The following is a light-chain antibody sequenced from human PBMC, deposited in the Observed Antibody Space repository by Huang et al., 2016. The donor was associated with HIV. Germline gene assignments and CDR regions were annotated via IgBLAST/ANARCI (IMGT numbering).Light chain of an antibody. CDR1: QSVGSN. CDR3: QQYNNWPPLT. CDR2: GAS. J-gene: IGKJ4*01. V-gene: IGKV3-15*01. Sequence: EIVMTQSPATLSVSPGERATLSCRASQSVGSNLAWYQQKPGQAPRLLIYGASTRATGIPARFSGSGSGKEFTLTISSLQSEDSAVYYCQQYNNWPPLTFGGGTKVEIK.